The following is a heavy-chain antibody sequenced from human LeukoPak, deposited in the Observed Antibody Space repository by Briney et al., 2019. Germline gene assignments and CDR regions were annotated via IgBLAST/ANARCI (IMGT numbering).Heavy chain of an antibody. J-gene: IGHJ4*02. CDR2: TYYRSKLYN. D-gene: IGHD5-12*01. CDR3: ARDNAVAGSRLGY. V-gene: IGHV6-1*01. Sequence: SQTLSLTCAISGDSFSSNSAAWDWLRQSPSRGLEWLERTYYRSKLYNDYAVSVKSLISINTDTSKTQFSLHLNSVTPEDTAVYYCARDNAVAGSRLGYWGQGTLVTVSS. CDR1: GDSFSSNSAA.